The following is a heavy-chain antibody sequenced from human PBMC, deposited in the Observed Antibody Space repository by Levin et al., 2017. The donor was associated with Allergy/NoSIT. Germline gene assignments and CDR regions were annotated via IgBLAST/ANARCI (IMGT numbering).Heavy chain of an antibody. V-gene: IGHV3-9*01. D-gene: IGHD3-10*01. CDR3: AKGIRYYYGSRIYYDY. J-gene: IGHJ4*02. CDR1: GFTFDDYA. CDR2: ISWSSDNI. Sequence: SLKISCAASGFTFDDYALHWVRQAPGKGLEWVAGISWSSDNIAYADSVKGRFNISRDNAKNSVYLEMHSLRAEDTAFYYCAKGIRYYYGSRIYYDYWGQGILVTVSS.